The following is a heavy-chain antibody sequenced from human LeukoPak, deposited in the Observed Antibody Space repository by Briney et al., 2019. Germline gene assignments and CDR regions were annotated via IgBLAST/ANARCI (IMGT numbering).Heavy chain of an antibody. CDR3: ARIENNWFDP. J-gene: IGHJ5*02. CDR1: GFTFSSYS. V-gene: IGHV3-21*01. CDR2: ISSSSSYI. Sequence: GGSLRLSCAASGFTFSSYSMNWVRQAPGKGLEWVSSISSSSSYIYYADSVKGRFTISRDNAKNSLYVQMNRLRAEDTAVYYCARIENNWFDPWGQGTLVTVSS.